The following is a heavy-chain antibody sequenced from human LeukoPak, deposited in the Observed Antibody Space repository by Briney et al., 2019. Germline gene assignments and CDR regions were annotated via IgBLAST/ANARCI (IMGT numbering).Heavy chain of an antibody. V-gene: IGHV1-2*02. D-gene: IGHD3-22*01. CDR3: ARDTGYYDSSGYFDY. J-gene: IGHJ4*02. CDR1: GYTFTGYY. Sequence: ASVKVSCKASGYTFTGYYMHWVRQAPGQGLEWMGWINPNSGGTNYAQKFQGRVTMTRDMSISTAYMELSRLRSDDTAVYYCARDTGYYDSSGYFDYWGQGTLVTVSS. CDR2: INPNSGGT.